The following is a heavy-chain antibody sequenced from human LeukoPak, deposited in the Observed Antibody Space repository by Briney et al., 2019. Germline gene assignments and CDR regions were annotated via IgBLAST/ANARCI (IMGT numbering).Heavy chain of an antibody. D-gene: IGHD4-17*01. CDR1: GYSFTSYW. J-gene: IGHJ4*02. Sequence: GESLQISCKGSGYSFTSYWISWVRQMPGKGLEWMGRIDPSDSYTNYSPSFQGRVTISADKSISTADLPSSSLKASDTAMYVCARQVTVTQIDYWGQGTLVTVSS. V-gene: IGHV5-10-1*01. CDR2: IDPSDSYT. CDR3: ARQVTVTQIDY.